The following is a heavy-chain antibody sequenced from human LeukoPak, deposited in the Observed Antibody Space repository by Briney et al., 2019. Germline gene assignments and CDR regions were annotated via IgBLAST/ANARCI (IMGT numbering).Heavy chain of an antibody. CDR1: GGSFSGYY. CDR3: ARVRAGLRGNFQH. CDR2: INHSGST. Sequence: SETLSLTCAVYGGSFSGYYWSWIRQPPGKGLEWIGEINHSGSTNYNPSLKSQVTISVDTSKNQFSLKLSSVTAADTAVYYCARVRAGLRGNFQHWGQGTLVTVSS. D-gene: IGHD4-17*01. J-gene: IGHJ1*01. V-gene: IGHV4-34*01.